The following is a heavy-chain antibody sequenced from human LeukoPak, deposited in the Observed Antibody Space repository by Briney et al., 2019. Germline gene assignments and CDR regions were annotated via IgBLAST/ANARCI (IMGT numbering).Heavy chain of an antibody. Sequence: QPGGSLRLSCAASGFTVSSNYMTWVRQAPGKGLEWVSVIHKSAITYYADTAKGRFTISRDNSKNTLYLQMNSLRAEDTAVYYCARSLRVRGVPDYMDVWGKGTTVIISS. D-gene: IGHD3-10*01. J-gene: IGHJ6*03. CDR3: ARSLRVRGVPDYMDV. V-gene: IGHV3-53*01. CDR1: GFTVSSNY. CDR2: IHKSAIT.